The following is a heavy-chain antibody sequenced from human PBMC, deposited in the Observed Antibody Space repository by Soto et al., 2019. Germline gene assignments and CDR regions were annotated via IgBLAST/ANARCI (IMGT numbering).Heavy chain of an antibody. J-gene: IGHJ4*02. D-gene: IGHD3-16*02. V-gene: IGHV4-31*03. CDR1: GGSISSGGYY. CDR3: ARASYIWGSYRQYYFDY. CDR2: IYYTGST. Sequence: QVQLQESGPGLVKPSQTLSLTCTVSGGSISSGGYYWSWIRQYPGKGLEWIGYIYYTGSTYYNPSLKIRVTISVDTSKNQFSLKLSSVTAADTAVYHCARASYIWGSYRQYYFDYWGQGTLVTVSS.